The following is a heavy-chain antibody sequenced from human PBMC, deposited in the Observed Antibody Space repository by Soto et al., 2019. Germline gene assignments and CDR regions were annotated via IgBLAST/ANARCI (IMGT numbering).Heavy chain of an antibody. V-gene: IGHV4-31*03. CDR3: ARTMSVQQGDAFDI. Sequence: QVQLQESGPGLVKPSQTLSLTCTVSGGSISSGGYYWSRIRQHPGKGLEWIGYIYYSGSTYYNPSLKSRVTISVATSTNQFSLKLSSVTAADTAVYYCARTMSVQQGDAFDIWGQGTMVTVSS. D-gene: IGHD3-10*02. J-gene: IGHJ3*02. CDR2: IYYSGST. CDR1: GGSISSGGYY.